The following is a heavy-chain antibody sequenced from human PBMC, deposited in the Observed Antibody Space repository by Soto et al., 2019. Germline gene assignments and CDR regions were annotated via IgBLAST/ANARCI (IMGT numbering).Heavy chain of an antibody. J-gene: IGHJ6*02. D-gene: IGHD3-16*01. V-gene: IGHV1-18*01. Sequence: QVQLVQSGDEVKKPGASVKVSCKASGYIFVNYGIAWVREAPGQGLEWMGWISPYTGNTHSASKVQGRLTMTTDTSTSTAYMDLGSLTSDDTAVYYCVMVDNYVTPTPQDVWGQGTTVTVSS. CDR1: GYIFVNYG. CDR3: VMVDNYVTPTPQDV. CDR2: ISPYTGNT.